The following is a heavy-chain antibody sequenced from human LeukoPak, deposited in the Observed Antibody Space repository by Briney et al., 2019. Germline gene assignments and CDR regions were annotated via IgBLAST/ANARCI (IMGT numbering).Heavy chain of an antibody. Sequence: GGSLRLSCAASGFTFSSYWMSWVRQAPGKGLEWVANIKQDGSEKYYVDSVKGRFTISRDNAKNSLYLQMNSLRAEDTAVYYCARDWYGSGSAGGFFPWGQGELVTVSS. CDR1: GFTFSSYW. V-gene: IGHV3-7*01. CDR2: IKQDGSEK. D-gene: IGHD3-10*01. CDR3: ARDWYGSGSAGGFFP. J-gene: IGHJ5*02.